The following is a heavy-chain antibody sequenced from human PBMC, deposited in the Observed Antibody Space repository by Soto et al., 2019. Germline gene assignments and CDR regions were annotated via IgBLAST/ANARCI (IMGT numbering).Heavy chain of an antibody. CDR3: AGRYCTTTSCHYYGMDV. D-gene: IGHD2-2*01. CDR1: GGTFSTYT. CDR2: IITMCGTA. Sequence: QVQLVQSGAEVKKPGSSVKVSCTASGGTFSTYTINWVRQAPGQGLEWMGGIITMCGTANYAQKFKGRVTITADESTSRASMELSSLRCKATAVYYCAGRYCTTTSCHYYGMDVWGQGTTVNVSS. J-gene: IGHJ6*02. V-gene: IGHV1-69*12.